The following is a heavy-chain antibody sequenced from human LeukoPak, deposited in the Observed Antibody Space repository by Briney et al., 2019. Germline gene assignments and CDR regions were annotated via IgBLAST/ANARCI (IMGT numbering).Heavy chain of an antibody. V-gene: IGHV4-4*07. CDR2: MYFSGRT. Sequence: SETLSLTCTVSGGSMTNYYWSWIRQPAGKGLEWIGRMYFSGRTHYNPSLKSRVTMSADTSKNQFSLKVSSVTAADTAVYYCARVGSDGSYFDYWGQGTLVTVSS. CDR3: ARVGSDGSYFDY. CDR1: GGSMTNYY. J-gene: IGHJ4*02. D-gene: IGHD1-26*01.